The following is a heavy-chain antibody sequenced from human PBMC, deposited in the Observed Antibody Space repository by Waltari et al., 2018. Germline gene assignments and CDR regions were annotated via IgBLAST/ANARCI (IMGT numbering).Heavy chain of an antibody. CDR2: LRSGGYTR. CDR1: GFSFNTFD. Sequence: EVQLVESGGGLVQPGGSLRLSCAASGFSFNTFDMNWVRQAPGKGLEWVSYLRSGGYTRYYADSVKGRFTISTDNAKNSLYLQMNSLTVEDTGVYYCARSRSSIWGLDYWGQGIQVTVSS. V-gene: IGHV3-48*03. J-gene: IGHJ4*02. CDR3: ARSRSSIWGLDY. D-gene: IGHD3-16*01.